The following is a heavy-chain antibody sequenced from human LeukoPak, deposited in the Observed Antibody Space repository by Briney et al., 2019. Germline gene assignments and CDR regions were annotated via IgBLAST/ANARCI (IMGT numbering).Heavy chain of an antibody. Sequence: PGGALRLSCAASGFTFSSYAMSWVRQAPGKGREGVTAISHSGGTKHYADSVQGRFTISRDNSKNTLYLQMSSLRVDDTALYFCANLPINTGTYRGSNDFWGQGTMVIVSS. CDR3: ANLPINTGTYRGSNDF. D-gene: IGHD1-26*01. V-gene: IGHV3-23*01. J-gene: IGHJ3*01. CDR2: ISHSGGTK. CDR1: GFTFSSYA.